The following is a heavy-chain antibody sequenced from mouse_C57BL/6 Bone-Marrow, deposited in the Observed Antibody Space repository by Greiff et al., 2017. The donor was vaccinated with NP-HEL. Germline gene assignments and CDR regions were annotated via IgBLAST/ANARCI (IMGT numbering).Heavy chain of an antibody. D-gene: IGHD1-1*01. J-gene: IGHJ1*03. V-gene: IGHV1-69*01. CDR2: IDPSDSYT. CDR3: ASKFYGSSLYWYFDV. CDR1: GYTFTSYW. Sequence: QVQLQQPGAELVMPGASVKLSCKASGYTFTSYWMHWVKQRPGQGLEWIGEIDPSDSYTNYNQKFKGKSTLTVDKSSSTAYMQLGSLTSEDSAVYYCASKFYGSSLYWYFDVWGTGTTVTVSS.